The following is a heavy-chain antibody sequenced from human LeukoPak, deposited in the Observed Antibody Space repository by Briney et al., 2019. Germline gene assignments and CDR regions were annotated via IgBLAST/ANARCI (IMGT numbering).Heavy chain of an antibody. Sequence: PSGGSLRLSCAASGFTFSSYGMHWVRQAPGKGLEWVAFIRYDGSNKYYADSVKGRFTISRDNSKNTLYLQMNSLRAEDTAVYYCAKSPLPQLWSFDYWGQGTLVTVSS. CDR3: AKSPLPQLWSFDY. CDR2: IRYDGSNK. V-gene: IGHV3-30*02. CDR1: GFTFSSYG. J-gene: IGHJ4*02. D-gene: IGHD5-18*01.